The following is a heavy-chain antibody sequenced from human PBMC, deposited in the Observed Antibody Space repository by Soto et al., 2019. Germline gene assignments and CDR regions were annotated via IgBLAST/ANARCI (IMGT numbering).Heavy chain of an antibody. D-gene: IGHD3-10*01. V-gene: IGHV4-39*01. J-gene: IGHJ4*02. CDR3: ARHQKGRFGELVGYFDY. Sequence: QLQLQESGPGLVKPSETLSLTCTVSGGSISSSSYYWGWIRQPPGKGLEWIGSIYYSGSTYYNPSLQRRVTISVDTSKNQFSLKLSSVTAADTAVYYCARHQKGRFGELVGYFDYWGQGTLVTVSS. CDR1: GGSISSSSYY. CDR2: IYYSGST.